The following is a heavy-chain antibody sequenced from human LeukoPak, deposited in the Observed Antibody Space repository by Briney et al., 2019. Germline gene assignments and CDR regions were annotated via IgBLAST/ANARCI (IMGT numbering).Heavy chain of an antibody. D-gene: IGHD3-3*01. Sequence: SETLSLTCTVSGGSISSGSYYWSWIRQPAGKGLEWIGRIYTSGSTNYNPSLKSRVTISVDTSENQFSLKLSSVTAADTAVYYCARDITIFGPAGGFDYWGQGTLVTVSS. CDR1: GGSISSGSYY. J-gene: IGHJ4*02. CDR3: ARDITIFGPAGGFDY. CDR2: IYTSGST. V-gene: IGHV4-61*02.